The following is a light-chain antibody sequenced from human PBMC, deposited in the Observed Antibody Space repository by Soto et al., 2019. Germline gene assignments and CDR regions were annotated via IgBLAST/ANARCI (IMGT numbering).Light chain of an antibody. J-gene: IGKJ1*01. CDR3: QQYGSSPRT. CDR1: QSVSNNY. CDR2: GAS. V-gene: IGKV3-20*01. Sequence: EIVLTQSPGTLSLSPGERATLSCRASQSVSNNYLAWYQQKPGQAPRLLIYGASSMATGIPDRFSGSGSGTDFTLTISRLEPEDFAVYYCQQYGSSPRTFGQGTKVDIK.